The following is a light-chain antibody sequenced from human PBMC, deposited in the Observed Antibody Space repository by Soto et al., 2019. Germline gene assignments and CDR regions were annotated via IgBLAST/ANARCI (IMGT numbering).Light chain of an antibody. V-gene: IGLV3-1*01. J-gene: IGLJ2*01. Sequence: SYELTQPPSVSVSPGQTARITCSGARLGGKYVCWYQQKPGQSPVLVIYEDNKRPSGIPERFSGSNSGNTATLTISGTQAMDEADYYCQAWDNSVVFGGGTQLPVL. CDR3: QAWDNSVV. CDR1: RLGGKY. CDR2: EDN.